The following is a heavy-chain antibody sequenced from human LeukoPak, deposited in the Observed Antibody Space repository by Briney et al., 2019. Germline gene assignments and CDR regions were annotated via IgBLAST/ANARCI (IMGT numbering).Heavy chain of an antibody. CDR2: INSDGSST. J-gene: IGHJ6*03. V-gene: IGHV3-74*01. D-gene: IGHD3-3*01. CDR3: ASTPLFVGLYYMDV. CDR1: GFTFSSYW. Sequence: PGGSLRLSCAASGFTFSSYWMHWVRQAPGKGLVWVSRINSDGSSTSYADSVKGRFTISRDNAKNTLYLQMNSLRAEDTAVYYCASTPLFVGLYYMDVWGKGTTVTVSS.